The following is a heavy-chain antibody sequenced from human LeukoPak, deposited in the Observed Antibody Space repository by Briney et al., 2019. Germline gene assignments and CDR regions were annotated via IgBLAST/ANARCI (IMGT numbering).Heavy chain of an antibody. CDR2: ITSGDNT. V-gene: IGHV3-23*01. J-gene: IGHJ4*02. D-gene: IGHD3-22*01. CDR1: GFTFSSCA. CDR3: GKASGGSAYNPSFY. Sequence: GGSLRLSCAASGFTFSSCAMTWVRQAPGKGLEWVSAITSGDNTYYAASVKGRFTISRDNSKNTLYLQMNNLRAEDTAVYFCGKASGGSAYNPSFYWGQGTLIIVSS.